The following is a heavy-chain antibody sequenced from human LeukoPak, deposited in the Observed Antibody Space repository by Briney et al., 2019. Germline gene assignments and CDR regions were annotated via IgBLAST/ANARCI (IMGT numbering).Heavy chain of an antibody. CDR3: ARALSLPYYYDSTWAFDI. Sequence: PSQTLSLTCAASGGSISSGGYSWSWIRQPPGKGLEWIGYIYHSGSTYYNPSLKSRVTISVDRSKNQFSLKLSSVTAADTAVYYCARALSLPYYYDSTWAFDIWGQGTMVTVSS. CDR2: IYHSGST. J-gene: IGHJ3*02. CDR1: GGSISSGGYS. D-gene: IGHD3-22*01. V-gene: IGHV4-30-2*01.